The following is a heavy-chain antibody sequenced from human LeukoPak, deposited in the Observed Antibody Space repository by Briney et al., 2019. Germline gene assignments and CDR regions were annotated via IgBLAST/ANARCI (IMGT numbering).Heavy chain of an antibody. CDR1: GYTVTSYY. D-gene: IGHD6-13*01. CDR3: ARGGAEQQLVLSWFDP. J-gene: IGHJ5*02. Sequence: ASVKVSCKASGYTVTSYYMRWVRQAPGQGLEWMGIINPSGGSTSYAQKFLGRVTMTRDTSTSTVYMELSSLRSEDTAVYYCARGGAEQQLVLSWFDPWGQGTLVTVSS. V-gene: IGHV1-46*03. CDR2: INPSGGST.